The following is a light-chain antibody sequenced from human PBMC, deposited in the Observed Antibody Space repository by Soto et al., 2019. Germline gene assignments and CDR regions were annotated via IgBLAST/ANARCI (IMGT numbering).Light chain of an antibody. J-gene: IGLJ2*01. V-gene: IGLV4-60*02. CDR2: LETSGSY. CDR1: SGHTTYI. CDR3: ETWDINTHVV. Sequence: QSVLTQSSSASASLGSSDKLTCTLSSGHTTYIIAWHQQQPGKAPRYLMKLETSGSYNKGSGVPDRFSGSSSGADRYLTISNLQFEDEADYYCETWDINTHVVFGGGTKLTVL.